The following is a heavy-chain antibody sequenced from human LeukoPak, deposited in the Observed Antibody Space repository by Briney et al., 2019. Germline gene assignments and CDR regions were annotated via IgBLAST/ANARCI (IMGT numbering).Heavy chain of an antibody. CDR2: ISSDGDRT. D-gene: IGHD1-26*01. CDR1: GFTFSSYA. J-gene: IGHJ4*02. CDR3: ARGGRSGSHDKFDY. Sequence: GGSLRLSCAASGFTFSSYAIHWVRQAPGKGLEFVSGISSDGDRTYYVSSVRGRFIISRDNSKNTLDLQMGSLRGDDMAVYYCARGGRSGSHDKFDYWGQGTLVTVSS. V-gene: IGHV3-64*01.